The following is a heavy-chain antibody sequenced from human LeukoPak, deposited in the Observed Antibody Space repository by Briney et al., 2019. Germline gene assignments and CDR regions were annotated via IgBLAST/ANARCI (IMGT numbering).Heavy chain of an antibody. CDR3: ARDGALHIPTWFDP. D-gene: IGHD2-21*01. CDR1: GGSFSGYY. CDR2: INHSGST. V-gene: IGHV4-34*01. Sequence: PSETLSLTCAVYGGSFSGYYWSWIRQPPGKGLEWIGEINHSGSTNYNPSLKSRVTISVDTSKNQFSLKLSSVTAADTAVYYCARDGALHIPTWFDPWGQGTLVTVSS. J-gene: IGHJ5*02.